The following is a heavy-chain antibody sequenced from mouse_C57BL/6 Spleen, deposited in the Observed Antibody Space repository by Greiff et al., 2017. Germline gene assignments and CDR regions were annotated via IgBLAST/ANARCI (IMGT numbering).Heavy chain of an antibody. CDR3: ARKGFWYCDV. V-gene: IGHV1-42*01. J-gene: IGHJ1*03. D-gene: IGHD3-2*02. CDR2: INPSTGGT. CDR1: GYSFTGYY. Sequence: VHVKQSGPELVKPGASVKISCKASGYSFTGYYMNWVKQSPEKSLEWIGEINPSTGGTTYNQKFKAKATLTVDKSSSTAYMQLKSLTSEDSAVYYCARKGFWYCDVWGTGTTVTVSS.